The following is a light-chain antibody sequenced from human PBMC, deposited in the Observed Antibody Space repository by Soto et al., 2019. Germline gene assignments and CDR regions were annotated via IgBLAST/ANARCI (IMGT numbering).Light chain of an antibody. V-gene: IGLV6-57*01. CDR2: ENN. CDR3: QSYDSSNLWV. J-gene: IGLJ3*02. Sequence: NFMLTQPHSVSESPGKTVAISCTPSSGNIASNYVQWYQQRPGTSPATVIYENNQRPSGVPDRFSGSVDRSSNSASLTISGLKTEDEADYYCQSYDSSNLWVFGGGTKLTVL. CDR1: SGNIASNY.